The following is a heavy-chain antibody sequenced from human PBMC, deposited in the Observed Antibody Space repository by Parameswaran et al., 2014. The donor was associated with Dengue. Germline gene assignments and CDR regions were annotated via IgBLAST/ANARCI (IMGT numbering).Heavy chain of an antibody. D-gene: IGHD3-3*01. J-gene: IGHJ4*02. Sequence: WIRQPPGKGLEWIGSVYYSGDSYYKPSLKSRVTISADTSKNQLSLKLNSVTVADTAVYFCARIVLEWSPLSYHFDFWGQGTLVTVSS. CDR2: VYYSGDS. V-gene: IGHV4-39*01. CDR3: ARIVLEWSPLSYHFDF.